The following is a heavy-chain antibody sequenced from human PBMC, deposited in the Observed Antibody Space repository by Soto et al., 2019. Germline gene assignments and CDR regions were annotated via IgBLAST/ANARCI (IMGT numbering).Heavy chain of an antibody. CDR1: GFTFSDYY. Sequence: QVQLVXSGGXLVKPGGSLRLSCAASGFTFSDYYMSWIRQAPGKGLEWISYIGSSGSAIYYADSVKGRFIISRDNAKNSLYLQMNSLRAEDTAVYYCARASRVGATGDDYYYGLDVWGQGTTVTVSS. CDR2: IGSSGSAI. CDR3: ARASRVGATGDDYYYGLDV. J-gene: IGHJ6*02. V-gene: IGHV3-11*01. D-gene: IGHD1-26*01.